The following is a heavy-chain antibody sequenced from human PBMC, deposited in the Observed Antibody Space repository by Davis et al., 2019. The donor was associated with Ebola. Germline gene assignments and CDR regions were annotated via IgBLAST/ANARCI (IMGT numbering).Heavy chain of an antibody. CDR1: GFTFSSYW. CDR2: IKQDGSEK. D-gene: IGHD3-9*01. CDR3: ARGDDILTGYSGLGRYYYYYGMDV. Sequence: PGGSLRLSCAASGFTFSSYWMSWVRQAPGKGLEWVANIKQDGSEKYYVDSVKGRFTISRDNAKNSLYLQMNSLRAEDTAVYYCARGDDILTGYSGLGRYYYYYGMDVWGQGTTVTVSS. J-gene: IGHJ6*02. V-gene: IGHV3-7*04.